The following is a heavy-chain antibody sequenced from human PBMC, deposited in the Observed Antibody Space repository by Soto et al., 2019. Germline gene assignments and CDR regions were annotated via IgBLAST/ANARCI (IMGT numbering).Heavy chain of an antibody. CDR2: INHSGST. V-gene: IGHV4-34*01. Sequence: QVQLQQWGAGLLKPSETLSLTCAVYGGSFSGYYWSWIRQPPGKGLEWIGEINHSGSTNYNPSLKSRVTISVDTSKNQFSLKLSSVTAADTAVYYCARVSRYYSSGTVYYYYYYGMDVWGQGTTVTVSS. CDR3: ARVSRYYSSGTVYYYYYYGMDV. J-gene: IGHJ6*02. CDR1: GGSFSGYY. D-gene: IGHD3-22*01.